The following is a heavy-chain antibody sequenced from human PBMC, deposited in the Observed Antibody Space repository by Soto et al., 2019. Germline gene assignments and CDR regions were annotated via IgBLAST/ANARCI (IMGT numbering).Heavy chain of an antibody. CDR2: IYYIGTS. D-gene: IGHD3-16*02. CDR1: GASISSGGYY. CDR3: ARVLRDVLSDRYYWYFDL. J-gene: IGHJ2*01. Sequence: QVQLQESGPGLVKPSQTLSLTCTVSGASISSGGYYWGWIRQHPGKGLEWIGFIYYIGTSYYNPSLDSRITLSVDPSKNPFSLNLTSVTAAATAVYYCARVLRDVLSDRYYWYFDLWGRGTLVTVSS. V-gene: IGHV4-31*03.